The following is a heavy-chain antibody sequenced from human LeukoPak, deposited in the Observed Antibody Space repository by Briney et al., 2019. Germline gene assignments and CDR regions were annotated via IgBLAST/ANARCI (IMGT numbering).Heavy chain of an antibody. CDR3: ARVAVLLWFGEHRYFDY. Sequence: PGGSLRLSCAASGFTFSSYSMTWVRQAPGKGLEWVSSISSSSSYIYYADSVKGRFTISRDNAKNSLYLQMNSLRAEDTAVYYCARVAVLLWFGEHRYFDYWGQGTLVTVSS. CDR2: ISSSSSYI. V-gene: IGHV3-21*01. CDR1: GFTFSSYS. J-gene: IGHJ4*02. D-gene: IGHD3-10*01.